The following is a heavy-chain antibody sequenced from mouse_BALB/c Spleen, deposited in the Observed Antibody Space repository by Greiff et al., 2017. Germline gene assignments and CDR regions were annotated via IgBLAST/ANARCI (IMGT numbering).Heavy chain of an antibody. V-gene: IGHV2-2*02. CDR3: ARILYGNYYAMDY. Sequence: QVQLKQSGPGLVQPSQSLSITCTVSGFSLTSYGVHWVRQSPGKGLEWLGVIWSGGSTDFNAAFISRLSISKDNSKSQVFFKMNSLQANDTAIYYCARILYGNYYAMDYWGQGTSVTVSS. CDR1: GFSLTSYG. CDR2: IWSGGST. D-gene: IGHD2-1*01. J-gene: IGHJ4*01.